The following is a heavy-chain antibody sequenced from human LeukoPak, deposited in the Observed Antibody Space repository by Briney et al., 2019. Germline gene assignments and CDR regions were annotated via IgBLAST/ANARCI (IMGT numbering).Heavy chain of an antibody. J-gene: IGHJ5*02. CDR3: ARRKGATGTTLFVP. CDR2: MDPDSGNT. V-gene: IGHV1-8*01. Sequence: ASVKVSCKASGYTFTSYDIRWVRQATGQGLEWMGWMDPDSGNTAYAQNFQGRVTMTRNTSISTAYMELSSLRSEDTAVYYCARRKGATGTTLFVPWGQGTLVTISS. CDR1: GYTFTSYD. D-gene: IGHD1-1*01.